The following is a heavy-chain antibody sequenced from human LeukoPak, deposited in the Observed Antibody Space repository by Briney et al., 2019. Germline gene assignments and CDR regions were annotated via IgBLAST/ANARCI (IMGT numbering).Heavy chain of an antibody. D-gene: IGHD2-8*01. J-gene: IGHJ3*02. CDR2: ISGSGGST. CDR3: AKVVGYCTNGVCYTRHDAFDI. CDR1: GFTFSSYA. Sequence: GGSLRLSCAASGFTFSSYAMSWVRQAPGKGLGWGSAISGSGGSTYYADSVKGRFTISRDNSKNTLYLQMNSLRAEDTAVYYCAKVVGYCTNGVCYTRHDAFDIWGQGTMVTVSS. V-gene: IGHV3-23*01.